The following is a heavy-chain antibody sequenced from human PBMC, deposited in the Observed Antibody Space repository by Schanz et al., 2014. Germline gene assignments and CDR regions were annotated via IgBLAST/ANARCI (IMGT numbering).Heavy chain of an antibody. V-gene: IGHV3-48*01. Sequence: VQLAESGGGLVKPGGSLRLSCEASGFTFSNYGMNWVRQAPEKGLEWVSFISSSSGTIYYADSVKGRFTISRDNAKNSLYLQMSSLRVEATAVYYGARDGAELYYFDDWGQGTLVTVSS. D-gene: IGHD1-1*01. CDR1: GFTFSNYG. J-gene: IGHJ4*02. CDR3: ARDGAELYYFDD. CDR2: ISSSSGTI.